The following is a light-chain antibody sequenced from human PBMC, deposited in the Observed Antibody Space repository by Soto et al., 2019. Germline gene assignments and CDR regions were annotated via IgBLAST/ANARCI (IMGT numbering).Light chain of an antibody. J-gene: IGKJ2*01. Sequence: ETVLTQSPATLSVSPGERATFSCKASQSVTTNLAWYQQKPGQVPRLLIYGAFTRATGIPARFSGSGSGTEFTLSISSLQSEDFAIYHCQQYHSWPHTFGQGTSWRSN. CDR3: QQYHSWPHT. CDR2: GAF. V-gene: IGKV3-15*01. CDR1: QSVTTN.